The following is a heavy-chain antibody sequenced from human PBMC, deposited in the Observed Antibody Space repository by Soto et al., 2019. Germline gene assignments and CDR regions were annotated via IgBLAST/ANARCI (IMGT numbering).Heavy chain of an antibody. Sequence: QVQLVQSGAEVKKPGSSVKVSCKASGGTFSSYAISWVRQAPGQGLEWMGGIIPIFGTANYAQKFQGRVTITADESTSTAYRELSRLRSEDTAVYYCARGGNMVRGVSNWFDPWGQGTLVTVSS. J-gene: IGHJ5*02. V-gene: IGHV1-69*01. CDR1: GGTFSSYA. CDR2: IIPIFGTA. CDR3: ARGGNMVRGVSNWFDP. D-gene: IGHD3-10*01.